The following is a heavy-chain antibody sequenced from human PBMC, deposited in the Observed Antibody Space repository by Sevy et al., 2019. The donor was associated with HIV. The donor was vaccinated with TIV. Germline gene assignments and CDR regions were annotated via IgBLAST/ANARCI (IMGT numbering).Heavy chain of an antibody. CDR1: GFTLSSYW. CDR2: IKQDGSAI. Sequence: GGSLRPSCAASGFTLSSYWMSWVRQAPGKGLEWVANIKQDGSAIDYVDSVKGRFTISRDNAKNSLYLQMNSLRADDTAIYYCARDLYSGSYHEDYWGQGTLVTVSS. CDR3: ARDLYSGSYHEDY. V-gene: IGHV3-7*01. J-gene: IGHJ4*02. D-gene: IGHD1-26*01.